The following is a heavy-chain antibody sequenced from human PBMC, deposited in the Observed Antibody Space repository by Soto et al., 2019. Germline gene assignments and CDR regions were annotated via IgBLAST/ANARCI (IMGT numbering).Heavy chain of an antibody. J-gene: IGHJ4*02. CDR1: GGTFSTSS. CDR3: AIIERGYGDY. CDR2: IIPVFGIA. D-gene: IGHD5-12*01. V-gene: IGHV1-69*02. Sequence: QVQLVQSGAEVKKPGSSVKVSCKASGGTFSTSSISWVRQAPGQGLEWMGRIIPVFGIANYALKFQGRVTIPADTSTTTAYMELSSLRSADTAMFYCAIIERGYGDYWGQGTLVTVSS.